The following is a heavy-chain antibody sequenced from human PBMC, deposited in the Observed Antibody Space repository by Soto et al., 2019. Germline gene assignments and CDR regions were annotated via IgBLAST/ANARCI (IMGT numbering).Heavy chain of an antibody. V-gene: IGHV3-30*02. CDR3: TKRYFGGLDAFDI. Sequence: VGSLRLSCAASGFTFSSYAMHWVRQAPGKGLEWVGFIWYDGSNTFYAESVKGRFTISRDDSKSIAYLQMNGLRTEDTAVYYCTKRYFGGLDAFDIWGQGTMVTVSS. J-gene: IGHJ3*02. CDR1: GFTFSSYA. D-gene: IGHD3-9*01. CDR2: IWYDGSNT.